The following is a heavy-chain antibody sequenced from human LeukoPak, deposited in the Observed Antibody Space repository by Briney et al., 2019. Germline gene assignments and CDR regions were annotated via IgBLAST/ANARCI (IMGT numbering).Heavy chain of an antibody. CDR2: ISGNGENT. Sequence: PGGSLRLSCAASGFTFSSYSMSWIRQAPGKGLEWVSAISGNGENTYYADSMKGRFTISRDNSKNILYLQMSSLRAEDTAIYYCTKKSPYGGRDSWGQGNLVTVSS. CDR3: TKKSPYGGRDS. D-gene: IGHD4/OR15-4a*01. J-gene: IGHJ4*02. V-gene: IGHV3-23*01. CDR1: GFTFSSYS.